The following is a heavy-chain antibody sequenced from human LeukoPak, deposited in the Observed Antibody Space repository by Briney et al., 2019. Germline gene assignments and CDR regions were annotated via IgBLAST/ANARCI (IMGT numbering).Heavy chain of an antibody. Sequence: ASVKVSCKASGYTFTGYYRHWVRQAPGQGLEWMGWINPNSGCTNYAQKFQGRVTMTRDTSISTAYMERSRLRSDDTAVYYCARDRSLARYDFWSGYYPEDYWGQGTLVTVSS. CDR2: INPNSGCT. D-gene: IGHD3-3*01. J-gene: IGHJ4*02. V-gene: IGHV1-2*02. CDR1: GYTFTGYY. CDR3: ARDRSLARYDFWSGYYPEDY.